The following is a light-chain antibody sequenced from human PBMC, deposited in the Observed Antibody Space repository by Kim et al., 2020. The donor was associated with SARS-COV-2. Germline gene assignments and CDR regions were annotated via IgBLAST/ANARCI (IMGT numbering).Light chain of an antibody. CDR2: AAS. Sequence: ASVGDRVTITCRASQSISSYLNWYQQKPGKAPKLLIYAASSLQSGVPSRFSGSGSATDFTLTISSLQPEDFATYYCQQSYSTLMYTFGQGTKLEIK. CDR1: QSISSY. CDR3: QQSYSTLMYT. V-gene: IGKV1-39*01. J-gene: IGKJ2*01.